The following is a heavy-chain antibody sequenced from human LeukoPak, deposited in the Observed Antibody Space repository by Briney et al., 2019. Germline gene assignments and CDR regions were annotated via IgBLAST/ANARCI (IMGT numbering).Heavy chain of an antibody. V-gene: IGHV3-23*03. Sequence: PGGSLRLSCAASGFTFSSDWMSWVRQAPGKGLEWVSLIWCDGSITYYADSVKGRFTIYRDNSNTKQYMQMNSLKPENTAVDDCAKAHIAVAGDLYYYYGMDVWGKGTTVTVSS. CDR1: GFTFSSDW. D-gene: IGHD6-19*01. J-gene: IGHJ6*04. CDR2: IWCDGSIT. CDR3: AKAHIAVAGDLYYYYGMDV.